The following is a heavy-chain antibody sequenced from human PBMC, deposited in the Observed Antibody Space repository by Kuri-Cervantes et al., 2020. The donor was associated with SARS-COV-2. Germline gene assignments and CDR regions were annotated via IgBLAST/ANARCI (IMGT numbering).Heavy chain of an antibody. V-gene: IGHV4-39*07. CDR3: ARKGLWSGYLN. CDR1: GFTFSSYS. Sequence: ESLKISCAASGFTFSSYSMNWVRQAPGKGLEWIGSIYYSGSTYYNPSLKSRVTISVDTSKDQFSLKLSSVTAADTAVYYCARKGLWSGYLNWGQGTLVTVSS. CDR2: IYYSGST. J-gene: IGHJ4*02. D-gene: IGHD3-3*01.